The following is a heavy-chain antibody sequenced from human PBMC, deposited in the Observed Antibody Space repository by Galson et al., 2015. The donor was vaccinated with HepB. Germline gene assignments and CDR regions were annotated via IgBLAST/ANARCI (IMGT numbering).Heavy chain of an antibody. Sequence: SETLSLTCTVSGGSISSYYWSWIRQPPGKGLEWIGYIYYSGSTNYNPSLKSRVTISVDTSKNQFSLKLSSVTAADTAVYYCARGARGYSYGYGWYFDLWGRGTLVTVSS. CDR2: IYYSGST. V-gene: IGHV4-59*01. D-gene: IGHD5-18*01. CDR1: GGSISSYY. J-gene: IGHJ2*01. CDR3: ARGARGYSYGYGWYFDL.